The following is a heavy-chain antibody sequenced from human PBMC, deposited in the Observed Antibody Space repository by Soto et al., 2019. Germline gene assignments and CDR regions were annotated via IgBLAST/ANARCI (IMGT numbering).Heavy chain of an antibody. Sequence: EASVKVSCKASGYTFTSYDINWVRQATGQGLEWMGWMNPNSGNTGYAQKFQGRVTMTRNTSISTAYMELSSLRSEDTAVYYCATSGLYDFWSGYYNYYYYYGMDVWGQGTTVTVSS. CDR3: ATSGLYDFWSGYYNYYYYYGMDV. V-gene: IGHV1-8*01. J-gene: IGHJ6*02. CDR1: GYTFTSYD. CDR2: MNPNSGNT. D-gene: IGHD3-3*01.